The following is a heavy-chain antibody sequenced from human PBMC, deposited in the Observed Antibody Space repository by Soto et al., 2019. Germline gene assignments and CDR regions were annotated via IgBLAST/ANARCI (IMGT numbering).Heavy chain of an antibody. V-gene: IGHV1-69*06. Sequence: QVQLVQSGAEVKKPGSSVKVSCKASGGTFSSYAISWVRQAPGQGLEWMGGIIPIFGTANYAQKFQGRVTITADKSTSTADMELSSLRSEDTAGYYCANYNYAGKNFDYWGQGTLVTVSS. CDR3: ANYNYAGKNFDY. D-gene: IGHD1-20*01. CDR1: GGTFSSYA. J-gene: IGHJ4*02. CDR2: IIPIFGTA.